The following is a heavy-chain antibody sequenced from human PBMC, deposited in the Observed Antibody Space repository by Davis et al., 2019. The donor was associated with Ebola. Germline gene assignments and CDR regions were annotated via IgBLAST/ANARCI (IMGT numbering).Heavy chain of an antibody. CDR3: ARLSGIVVVPAAAGFDY. V-gene: IGHV3-23*01. CDR1: GFTFRSYA. Sequence: GESLKISCATSGFTFRSYAVSWVRQAPGKGLEWVSAISGGGNTYYADSVKGRFTISRDNSKNTVSLEMNTLRAEDTAVYYCARLSGIVVVPAAAGFDYWGQGTLVTVSS. CDR2: ISGGGNT. D-gene: IGHD2-2*01. J-gene: IGHJ4*02.